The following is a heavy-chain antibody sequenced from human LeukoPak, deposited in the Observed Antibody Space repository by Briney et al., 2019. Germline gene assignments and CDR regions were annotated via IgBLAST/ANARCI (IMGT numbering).Heavy chain of an antibody. CDR1: GGSISSSSYY. CDR3: ARGGEGWLGGPFEY. J-gene: IGHJ4*02. Sequence: QSSETLSLTCTVSGGSISSSSYYWGWIRQPPGKGLEWIGSIYYSGSSYYNPSLKSRVTISVDTSKNQFSLKLSSVTAADTAVYYCARGGEGWLGGPFEYWGQGTLVTVSS. V-gene: IGHV4-39*07. D-gene: IGHD6-19*01. CDR2: IYYSGSS.